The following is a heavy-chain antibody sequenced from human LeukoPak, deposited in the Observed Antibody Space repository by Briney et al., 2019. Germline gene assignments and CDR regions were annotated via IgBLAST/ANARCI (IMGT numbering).Heavy chain of an antibody. CDR2: IYSGGST. CDR3: AKNPSTTWFGESYFDY. V-gene: IGHV3-53*04. D-gene: IGHD3-10*01. Sequence: GGSLRLSCAASGFTVSSNYMRWVRQAPGKGLEWVSVIYSGGSTHYADSVKDRFTISRHNSKNTLYLQMNSLRAEDTAVYYCAKNPSTTWFGESYFDYWGQGTLVTVSS. J-gene: IGHJ4*02. CDR1: GFTVSSNY.